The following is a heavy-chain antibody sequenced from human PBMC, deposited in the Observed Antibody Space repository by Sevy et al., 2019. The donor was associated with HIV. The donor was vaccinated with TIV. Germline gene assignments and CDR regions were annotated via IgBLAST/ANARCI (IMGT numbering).Heavy chain of an antibody. CDR1: GFTFSTYA. D-gene: IGHD3-22*01. CDR3: AKEGPGYNYDSSSSFDY. J-gene: IGHJ4*02. Sequence: GGSLRLSCAASGFTFSTYAMSWVRQAPGKGLEWVSAISGSAFNIYYADSVKGRLTISRDNSKNTLYLQMNSLRAEDTAVYYCAKEGPGYNYDSSSSFDYWGQGTLVTVSS. CDR2: ISGSAFNI. V-gene: IGHV3-23*01.